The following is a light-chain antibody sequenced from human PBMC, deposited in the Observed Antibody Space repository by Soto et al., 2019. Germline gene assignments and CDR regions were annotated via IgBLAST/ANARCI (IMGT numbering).Light chain of an antibody. V-gene: IGLV3-1*01. CDR2: QDS. CDR1: KLGDKY. Sequence: SYELTQPPPVSVPPGQTASITGSGDKLGDKYACWYQQTPSQSPVLVIYQDSKRPSGIPGRFSGSNSGNTATLTISGTQAMDEADYYCPAWDSSTRVVFGGGTKLTVL. CDR3: PAWDSSTRVV. J-gene: IGLJ2*01.